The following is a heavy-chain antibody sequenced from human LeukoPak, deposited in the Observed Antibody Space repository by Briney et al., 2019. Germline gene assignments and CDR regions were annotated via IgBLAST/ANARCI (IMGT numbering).Heavy chain of an antibody. Sequence: GRSLRLSCAASGFTFSSYEMSWVRQAPGKWLEWVSYISSSGSTIYYPDSVKGRYTISRDNAKNSLYLQMNSLRAEDTAVYYCAELGITMIGGVWGKGTTVTISS. J-gene: IGHJ6*04. D-gene: IGHD3-10*02. V-gene: IGHV3-48*03. CDR2: ISSSGSTI. CDR1: GFTFSSYE. CDR3: AELGITMIGGV.